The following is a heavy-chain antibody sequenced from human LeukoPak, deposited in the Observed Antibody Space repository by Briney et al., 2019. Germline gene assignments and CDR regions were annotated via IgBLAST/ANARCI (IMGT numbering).Heavy chain of an antibody. D-gene: IGHD6-19*01. V-gene: IGHV4-31*03. CDR3: ARARLSGWYPLYYYYGMDV. CDR2: IYYSGST. Sequence: SETLSLTCTVSGGSISSGGYYWSWIRQHPGKGLEWIGYIYYSGSTYYNPSLKSRVTISVDTSKNQFSLKLSSVTAADTAVYYCARARLSGWYPLYYYYGMDVWGQGTTVTVSS. J-gene: IGHJ6*02. CDR1: GGSISSGGYY.